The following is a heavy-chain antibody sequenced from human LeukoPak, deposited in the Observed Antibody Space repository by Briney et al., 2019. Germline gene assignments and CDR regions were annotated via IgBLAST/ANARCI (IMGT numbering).Heavy chain of an antibody. V-gene: IGHV3-33*01. CDR1: GFSFSKYG. CDR3: AREWGLVAVAGGPGY. D-gene: IGHD1-1*01. Sequence: GGSLRLSCVASGFSFSKYGMHWVRQAPGKGLQWLAIIWYDGHNKYYADSVKGRFTISRDNSKNTLFLEMNDLKAEDTAVYYCAREWGLVAVAGGPGYWGQGTLVTVSS. J-gene: IGHJ4*02. CDR2: IWYDGHNK.